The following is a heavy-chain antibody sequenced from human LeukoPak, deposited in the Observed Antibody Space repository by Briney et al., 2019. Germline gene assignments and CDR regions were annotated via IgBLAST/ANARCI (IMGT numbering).Heavy chain of an antibody. V-gene: IGHV4-4*02. CDR3: ASQGGLRNDF. CDR2: ICLDGRI. Sequence: PSETLSLTCGVSGGSITTRDCWCWVRRPPGKGLEWIGEICLDGRIHYTPSLKSRISISIDRSKAQFSLNLISVTAADMAIYFCASQGGLRNDFWGQGILVTVSS. D-gene: IGHD2-15*01. J-gene: IGHJ4*02. CDR1: GGSITTRDC.